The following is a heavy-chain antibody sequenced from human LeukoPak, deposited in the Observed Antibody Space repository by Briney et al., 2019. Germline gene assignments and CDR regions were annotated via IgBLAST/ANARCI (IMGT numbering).Heavy chain of an antibody. CDR2: TYYMSKWYN. J-gene: IGHJ4*02. D-gene: IGHD6-6*01. CDR1: GDSVSTNSAA. V-gene: IGHV6-1*01. Sequence: SQTLSLTSAISGDSVSTNSAAWNWIRQSPSRGLEWLGRTYYMSKWYNDYAVSVKSRITINPDTSKNQFSLQLNSVTPEDTAVYYCARGEESSSSGSFDYWGQGTLVTVSA. CDR3: ARGEESSSSGSFDY.